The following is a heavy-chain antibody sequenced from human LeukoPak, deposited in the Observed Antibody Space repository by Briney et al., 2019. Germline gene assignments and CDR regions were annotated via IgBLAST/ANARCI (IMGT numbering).Heavy chain of an antibody. CDR3: ARIRDGYNDAYDI. CDR1: GGTFSSYA. D-gene: IGHD5-24*01. CDR2: IIPIFGTA. J-gene: IGHJ3*02. V-gene: IGHV1-69*06. Sequence: SVKVSCKASGGTFSSYAISWVRQAPGQGLEWMGGIIPIFGTANYAQKFQGRVTITADKSTSTAYMELSSLRSEDTAIYYCARIRDGYNDAYDIWGQGTVVTVPS.